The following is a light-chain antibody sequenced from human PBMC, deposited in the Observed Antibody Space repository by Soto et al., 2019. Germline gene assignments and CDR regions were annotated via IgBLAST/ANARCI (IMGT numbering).Light chain of an antibody. Sequence: QSALTQPTSVSGSPGQSITISCTGTSSDIGGYNYVSWYQQHPGKAPKLMIFEVSDRPSGVSIRFSGSKSDNTASLTISGLQAEDEADYYCSSYTSSSTLWVFGGGTKLTVL. CDR2: EVS. V-gene: IGLV2-14*01. J-gene: IGLJ3*02. CDR1: SSDIGGYNY. CDR3: SSYTSSSTLWV.